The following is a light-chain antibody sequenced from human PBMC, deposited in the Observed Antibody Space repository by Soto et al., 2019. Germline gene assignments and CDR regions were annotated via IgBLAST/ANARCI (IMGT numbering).Light chain of an antibody. J-gene: IGKJ5*01. V-gene: IGKV1-39*01. Sequence: DIQMTQSPSSLSASVGGRFTITCRASQSISSYLNWYQQKPGKAPKLLIYAASSLQSGVPSRFSGSGSGTDFTLTISSLQPEDFAPYYCQQSYSSPQVAATFGQGTRLEIK. CDR2: AAS. CDR1: QSISSY. CDR3: QQSYSSPQVAAT.